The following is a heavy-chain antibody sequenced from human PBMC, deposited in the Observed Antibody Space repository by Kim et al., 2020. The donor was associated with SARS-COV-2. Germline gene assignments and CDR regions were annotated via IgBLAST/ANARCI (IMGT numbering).Heavy chain of an antibody. CDR1: GFTFSSYA. CDR3: ASLYYYGSGSYYDYYYYGMDV. D-gene: IGHD3-10*01. J-gene: IGHJ6*02. CDR2: ISGSGGST. V-gene: IGHV3-23*01. Sequence: GGSLRLSCAASGFTFSSYAMSWVRQAPGKGLEWVSAISGSGGSTYYADSVKGRFTISRDNSKNTLYLQMNSLRAEDTAVYYCASLYYYGSGSYYDYYYYGMDVWGQGTTVTVSS.